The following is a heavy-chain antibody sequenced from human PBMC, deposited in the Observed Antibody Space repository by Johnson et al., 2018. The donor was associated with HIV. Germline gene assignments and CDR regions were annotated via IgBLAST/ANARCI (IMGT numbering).Heavy chain of an antibody. D-gene: IGHD1-26*01. CDR2: ISSDESNK. Sequence: QVQLVESGGGVVQPGRSLRLSCAASGFTFSTYAMHWVRQAPGKGLEWVAVISSDESNKYYADSVKGRFPISRDNSKNTLFLQMDSLRADDTAVYYCAREGVSGSYYDAFDLWGQGTMVTVSS. J-gene: IGHJ3*01. V-gene: IGHV3-30*04. CDR3: AREGVSGSYYDAFDL. CDR1: GFTFSTYA.